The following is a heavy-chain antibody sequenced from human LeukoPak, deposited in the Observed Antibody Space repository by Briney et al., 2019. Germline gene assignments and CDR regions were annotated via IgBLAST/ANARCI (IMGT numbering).Heavy chain of an antibody. CDR1: RYTFTGYF. J-gene: IGHJ4*02. D-gene: IGHD3-9*01. Sequence: GASVKVSCKASRYTFTGYFMHWVRQAPGQGLEWVGVINPSGNGTSYTQKFQGRVTMTRDMSTSTVFMELTSLRSEDTAVYFCAREPPATGYYDYWGQGTLVTVSS. V-gene: IGHV1-46*01. CDR3: AREPPATGYYDY. CDR2: INPSGNGT.